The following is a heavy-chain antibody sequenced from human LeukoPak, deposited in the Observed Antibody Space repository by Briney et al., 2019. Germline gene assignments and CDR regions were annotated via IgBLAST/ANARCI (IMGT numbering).Heavy chain of an antibody. J-gene: IGHJ5*02. Sequence: SETLFLTCTVSGVSITSDYWSWIRQPPGKGLEWIGYIYTGGNAIYNPSLKSRVTISVGTSKNQFSLKLTSVTAADTAVYYCTRSSTYFGSFDPWGQGTLVTVSS. CDR3: TRSSTYFGSFDP. CDR1: GVSITSDY. D-gene: IGHD3-10*01. CDR2: IYTGGNA. V-gene: IGHV4-4*09.